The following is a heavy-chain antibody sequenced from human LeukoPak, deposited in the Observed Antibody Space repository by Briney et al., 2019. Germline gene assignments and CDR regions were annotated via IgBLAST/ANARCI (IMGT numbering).Heavy chain of an antibody. J-gene: IGHJ4*02. D-gene: IGHD3-10*01. Sequence: PSETLSLTCAVYGGSFSGYYWSWIRQPPGKGLEWIGEINHSGSTNYNPSLKSRVTISVDTSKNQLSLKLSSVTAADTAVYYCARGRGLWFGELSDYWGQGTLVTVSS. CDR1: GGSFSGYY. V-gene: IGHV4-34*01. CDR3: ARGRGLWFGELSDY. CDR2: INHSGST.